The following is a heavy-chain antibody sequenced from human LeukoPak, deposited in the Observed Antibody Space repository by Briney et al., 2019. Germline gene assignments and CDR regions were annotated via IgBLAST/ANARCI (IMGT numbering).Heavy chain of an antibody. D-gene: IGHD6-6*01. CDR1: GFTFSNYW. J-gene: IGHJ4*02. V-gene: IGHV3-7*01. CDR3: ARDYRSSSGRSIDY. CDR2: IKQDGSEK. Sequence: GGSLRLSCAASGFTFSNYWMTWVRQAPGKGLEWVANIKQDGSEKYYVDSVKGRFTISRDNAKNSLFLQMNSLRVEDTAVYFCARDYRSSSGRSIDYWGQGSLVTVSS.